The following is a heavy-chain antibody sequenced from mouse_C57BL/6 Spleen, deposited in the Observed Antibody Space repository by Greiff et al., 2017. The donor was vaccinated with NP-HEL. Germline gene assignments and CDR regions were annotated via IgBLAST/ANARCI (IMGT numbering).Heavy chain of an antibody. CDR1: GFTFSDYY. CDR3: AREGTTVGDYAMDY. D-gene: IGHD1-1*01. V-gene: IGHV5-16*01. Sequence: EVQVVESEGGLVQPGSSMKLSCTASGFTFSDYYMAWVRQVPEKGLEWVANINYDGSSTYYLDSLKSRFIISRDNAKNILYLQMSSLKSEDTATYYCAREGTTVGDYAMDYWGQGTSVTVSS. J-gene: IGHJ4*01. CDR2: INYDGSST.